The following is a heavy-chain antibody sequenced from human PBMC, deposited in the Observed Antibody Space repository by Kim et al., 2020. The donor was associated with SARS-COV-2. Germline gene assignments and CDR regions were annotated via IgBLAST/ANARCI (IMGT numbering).Heavy chain of an antibody. D-gene: IGHD4-17*01. CDR3: ARGGMTTVVYFDY. Sequence: NPTLRCRVTIAVDTSKHQFSLKLGSVTAADAAVYYCARGGMTTVVYFDYWGQGTLVTVSS. J-gene: IGHJ4*02. V-gene: IGHV4-34*01.